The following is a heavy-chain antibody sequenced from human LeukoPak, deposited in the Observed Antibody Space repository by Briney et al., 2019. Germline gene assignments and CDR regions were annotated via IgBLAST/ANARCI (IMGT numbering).Heavy chain of an antibody. D-gene: IGHD3-22*01. Sequence: SETLSLTCTVSGGSISSGGYYWSWIRQHPGKGLEWIGYIYYSGSTYYNPSLKSRVTISIDTSKNQFPLKLSSVTAADTAVYYCARAGYDSSGYSTYYFDYWGQGTLVTVSS. J-gene: IGHJ4*02. CDR1: GGSISSGGYY. V-gene: IGHV4-31*03. CDR3: ARAGYDSSGYSTYYFDY. CDR2: IYYSGST.